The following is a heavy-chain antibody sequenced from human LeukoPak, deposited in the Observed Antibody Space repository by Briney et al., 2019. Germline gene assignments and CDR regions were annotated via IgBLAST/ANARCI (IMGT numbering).Heavy chain of an antibody. J-gene: IGHJ4*02. CDR1: GYTFTGYD. D-gene: IGHD6-19*01. V-gene: IGHV1-8*03. CDR3: ARAGSSGWYFDY. CDR2: MNPYSGKT. Sequence: ASVKVSCKASGYTFTGYDINWVRQATGQGLEWMGWMNPYSGKTGYAQNFQGRVTITRNISISTVYMELSSLRSEDTAVYYCARAGSSGWYFDYWGQGTLVTVSS.